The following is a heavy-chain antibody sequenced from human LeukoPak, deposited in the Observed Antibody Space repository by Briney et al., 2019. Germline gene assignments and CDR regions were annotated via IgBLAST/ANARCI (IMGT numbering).Heavy chain of an antibody. J-gene: IGHJ4*02. D-gene: IGHD3-9*01. V-gene: IGHV1-2*04. CDR1: GYTFTGYY. Sequence: GASVKVSCKASGYTFTGYYMHWVRQAPGQGLEWMGWINPNSGGTNYAQKSQGWVTMTRDTSISTAYMELSRLRSDDTVVYYCARSDFNILTGYYIFDYWGQGTLVTVSS. CDR3: ARSDFNILTGYYIFDY. CDR2: INPNSGGT.